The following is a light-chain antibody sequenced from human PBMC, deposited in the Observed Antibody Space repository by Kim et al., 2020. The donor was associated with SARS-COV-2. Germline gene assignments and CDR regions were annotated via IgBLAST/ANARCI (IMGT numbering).Light chain of an antibody. CDR2: AAS. CDR1: QDINTR. J-gene: IGKJ5*01. CDR3: QQYQRYPIT. V-gene: IGKV1D-16*01. Sequence: APVGDRVTSTCRASQDINTRLVWYQQKPEKAPKTLIYAASNLQSGVPSRFSGSGSGTDFTLTISSLQPEDFATYYCQQYQRYPITFGQGTRLEIK.